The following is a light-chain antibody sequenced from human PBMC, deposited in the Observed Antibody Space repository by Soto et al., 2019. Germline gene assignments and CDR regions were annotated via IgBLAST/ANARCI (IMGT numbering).Light chain of an antibody. CDR3: AAWDDSLNGHV. CDR2: SNN. CDR1: SSNIGSNT. V-gene: IGLV1-44*01. J-gene: IGLJ1*01. Sequence: QSVLTQPPSASGNPGQRVTISCSGSSSNIGSNTVNWYQQLPGTAPKLLIYSNNQRPSGVPDRFSGSKSGTSASLAISGLQFEDEADYYCAAWDDSLNGHVFGTGTKVTVL.